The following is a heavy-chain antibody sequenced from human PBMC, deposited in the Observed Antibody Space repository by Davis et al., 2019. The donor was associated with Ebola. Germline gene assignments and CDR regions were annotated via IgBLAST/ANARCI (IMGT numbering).Heavy chain of an antibody. V-gene: IGHV3-74*01. D-gene: IGHD3-3*01. Sequence: GESLKISCAASGFTFSSYWMHWVRQAPGKGLVWVSRINSDGSSTSYADSVKGRFTISRDNAKNTLYLQMNSLRAEDTAVYYCARARTYYDFWSGYYGFDYWGQGTLVTISS. J-gene: IGHJ4*02. CDR3: ARARTYYDFWSGYYGFDY. CDR1: GFTFSSYW. CDR2: INSDGSST.